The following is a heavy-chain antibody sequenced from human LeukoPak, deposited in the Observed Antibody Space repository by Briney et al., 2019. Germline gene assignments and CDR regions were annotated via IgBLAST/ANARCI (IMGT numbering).Heavy chain of an antibody. CDR3: ARGTGEGYTYGRYYFDY. V-gene: IGHV1-46*01. D-gene: IGHD5-18*01. J-gene: IGHJ4*02. Sequence: ASVKVSCKASGYTFTSHYMHWVRQAPGQGLEWMGIINPSGGSTSYAQKFQGRVTMTRDTSISTAYVELSRLRSDDTAVYYCARGTGEGYTYGRYYFDYWGQGTLVTVSS. CDR2: INPSGGST. CDR1: GYTFTSHY.